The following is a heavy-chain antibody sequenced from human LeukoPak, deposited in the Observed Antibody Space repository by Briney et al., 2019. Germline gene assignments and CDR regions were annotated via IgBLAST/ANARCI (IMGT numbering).Heavy chain of an antibody. V-gene: IGHV5-51*01. CDR1: GYSFTSYW. Sequence: GESLKISCKGSGYSFTSYWIGWVRQMPGKGLEWRGIIYPGDSDTRYSPSFQGQVTISADKSISTAYLQWSSLKASDTAMYYCARVTMVRGVIIIGFDYWGQGTLVTVSS. D-gene: IGHD3-10*01. J-gene: IGHJ4*02. CDR2: IYPGDSDT. CDR3: ARVTMVRGVIIIGFDY.